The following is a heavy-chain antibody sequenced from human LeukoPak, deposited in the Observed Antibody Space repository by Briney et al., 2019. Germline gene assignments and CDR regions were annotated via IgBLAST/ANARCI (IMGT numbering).Heavy chain of an antibody. Sequence: GGSLRLSCAASGFTFSNYEMYWVRQAPGKGLEWVSYISSSGSTIFYADSVKGRFTISRDNAKNSLYLQMNSLRAEDTAVYYCARELYSGSYNYWGQGTLVTVSS. V-gene: IGHV3-48*03. D-gene: IGHD1-26*01. CDR3: ARELYSGSYNY. J-gene: IGHJ4*02. CDR2: ISSSGSTI. CDR1: GFTFSNYE.